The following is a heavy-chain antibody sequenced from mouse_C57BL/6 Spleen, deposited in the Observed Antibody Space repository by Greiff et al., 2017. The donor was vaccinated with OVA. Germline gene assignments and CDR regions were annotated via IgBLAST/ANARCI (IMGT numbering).Heavy chain of an antibody. V-gene: IGHV1-55*01. CDR3: ARNWGTTVVAPGR. CDR2: IYPGSGST. D-gene: IGHD1-1*01. CDR1: GYTFTSYW. J-gene: IGHJ2*01. Sequence: QVQLQQSGAELVKPGASVKMSCKASGYTFTSYWITWVKQRPGQGLEWIGDIYPGSGSTNYNEKFKSKATLTVDTSSSTAYMQLSSLTSEDSAVYYCARNWGTTVVAPGRWGQGTTLTVSS.